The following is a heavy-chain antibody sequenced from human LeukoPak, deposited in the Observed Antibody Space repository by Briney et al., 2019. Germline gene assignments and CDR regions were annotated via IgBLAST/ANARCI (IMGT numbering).Heavy chain of an antibody. Sequence: SGGSLRLSCAASGFTFSSYAMHWVRQAPGKGLEWVAVISYDGSNKYYADSVKGRFTISRDNSKNTLYLQMNSLRAEDTAVYYCAREYYDFWSGYPFDYWGQGTLVTVSS. D-gene: IGHD3-3*01. CDR3: AREYYDFWSGYPFDY. CDR2: ISYDGSNK. J-gene: IGHJ4*02. CDR1: GFTFSSYA. V-gene: IGHV3-30*01.